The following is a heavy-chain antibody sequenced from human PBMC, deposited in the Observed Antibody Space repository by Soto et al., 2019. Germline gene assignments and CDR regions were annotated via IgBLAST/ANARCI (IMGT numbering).Heavy chain of an antibody. CDR1: GYTFTSYD. Sequence: QVQLVQSGAEVKKPGASVKVSCKASGYTFTSYDINWVRQATGQGPEWMGWMNPDSGETGYVQKFQGRVTMTRDTSVSTAYMELNGLRSDDTAVYFCARSRGGTGVHLDYSGQGTLLTVSS. CDR3: ARSRGGTGVHLDY. CDR2: MNPDSGET. J-gene: IGHJ4*02. V-gene: IGHV1-8*01. D-gene: IGHD7-27*01.